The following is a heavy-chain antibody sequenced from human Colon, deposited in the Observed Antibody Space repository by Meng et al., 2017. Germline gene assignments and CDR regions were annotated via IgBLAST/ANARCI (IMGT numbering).Heavy chain of an antibody. Sequence: QVQLQESGPGLVRPSETLSLTCAVYDGPFSGYYWSWIRQPPGKGLEWIGDINLSGTTNYIPSLKSRITISVDTSKNQFSLKVSSVTAADTAVYYCAIGPWELDYWGQGLLVTVSS. V-gene: IGHV4-34*10. CDR1: DGPFSGYY. CDR2: INLSGTT. J-gene: IGHJ4*02. CDR3: AIGPWELDY. D-gene: IGHD1-26*01.